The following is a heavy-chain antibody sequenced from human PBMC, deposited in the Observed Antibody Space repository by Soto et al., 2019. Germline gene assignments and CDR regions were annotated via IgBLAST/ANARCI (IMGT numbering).Heavy chain of an antibody. V-gene: IGHV3-74*01. J-gene: IGHJ6*02. CDR2: INSDGSST. Sequence: PGGSLRLSCAASGFTFSSYWMHWVRQAPGKGPVWVSRINSDGSSTSYADSVKGRFTISRDNAKNTLYLQMNSLRAEDTAVYYCARDSEYYDFWSGYIGKGYYYGMDVWGQGNTVTVSS. CDR3: ARDSEYYDFWSGYIGKGYYYGMDV. D-gene: IGHD3-3*01. CDR1: GFTFSSYW.